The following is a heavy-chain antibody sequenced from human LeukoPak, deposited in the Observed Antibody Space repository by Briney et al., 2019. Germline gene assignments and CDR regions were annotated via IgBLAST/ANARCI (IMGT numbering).Heavy chain of an antibody. Sequence: GSLRLSCVASGFTFNNYAMHWVRQAPGKGLEWVAVISHDGTTKYNADSVEGRFTISRDNSRNTLYLQMNSLRPDDTAVYFCARGFLEWLLYGGADYWGQGTLVTVAS. J-gene: IGHJ4*02. D-gene: IGHD3-3*01. CDR2: ISHDGTTK. CDR1: GFTFNNYA. V-gene: IGHV3-30-3*01. CDR3: ARGFLEWLLYGGADY.